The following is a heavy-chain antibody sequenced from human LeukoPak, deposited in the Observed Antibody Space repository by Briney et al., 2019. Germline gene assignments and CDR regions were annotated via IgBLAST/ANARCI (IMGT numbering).Heavy chain of an antibody. CDR3: AKSNGYGLVDI. V-gene: IGHV4-38-2*01. CDR1: GYSISSGYY. J-gene: IGHJ3*02. D-gene: IGHD3-10*01. CDR2: IFYSGST. Sequence: PSETLSLTCAVSGYSISSGYYWGWIRQPPGKGLEWIGNIFYSGSTYYSPSLKSRVTISLDTSRNQFSLKLNSVTAADTAVYYCAKSNGYGLVDIWGQGTMVTVSS.